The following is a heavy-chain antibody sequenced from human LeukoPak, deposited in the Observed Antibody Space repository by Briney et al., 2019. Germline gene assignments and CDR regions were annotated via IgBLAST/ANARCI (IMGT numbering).Heavy chain of an antibody. Sequence: ASVKVSCKASGYTFTGYYMHWVRQAPGQGLDGMGWINPNSGGTNYAQKFQGWVTMTRDTSISTAYMELSRLRSNDTAVYYCARGTRIAAAGTHRAHYFDYWGQGTLVTVSS. V-gene: IGHV1-2*04. J-gene: IGHJ4*02. D-gene: IGHD6-13*01. CDR1: GYTFTGYY. CDR3: ARGTRIAAAGTHRAHYFDY. CDR2: INPNSGGT.